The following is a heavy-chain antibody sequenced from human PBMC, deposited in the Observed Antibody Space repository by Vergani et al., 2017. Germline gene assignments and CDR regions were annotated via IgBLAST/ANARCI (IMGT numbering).Heavy chain of an antibody. V-gene: IGHV1-2*02. CDR1: GDTFTGYY. D-gene: IGHD3-16*01. CDR2: INPNSGGT. Sequence: QVQLVQSGAEVKKPGASVKVSCKASGDTFTGYYMHWVRQAPGQGLEWMGWINPNSGGTNYAQKFQGRVTMTRDTSISTAYMELSRLRSDDTAVYYCARDLAWGRSPYDLGYWGQGTLVTVSS. J-gene: IGHJ4*02. CDR3: ARDLAWGRSPYDLGY.